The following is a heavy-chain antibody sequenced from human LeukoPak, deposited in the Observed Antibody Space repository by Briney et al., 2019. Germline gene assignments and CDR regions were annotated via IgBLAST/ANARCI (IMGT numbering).Heavy chain of an antibody. Sequence: PGGSLRLSCAAFGFTFSSYRMSWVRQAPGKGLEWVANIKQDGSEKYYVDAVKGRFTISRDNAKNSLYLQMNSLRAEDTAVYYCARVGRALFDYWVQGTLVTVSS. CDR2: IKQDGSEK. V-gene: IGHV3-7*01. J-gene: IGHJ4*02. CDR1: GFTFSSYR. D-gene: IGHD3-16*02. CDR3: ARVGRALFDY.